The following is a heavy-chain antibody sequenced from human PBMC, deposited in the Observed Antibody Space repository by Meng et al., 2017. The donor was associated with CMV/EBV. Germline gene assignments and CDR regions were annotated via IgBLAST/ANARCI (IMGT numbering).Heavy chain of an antibody. D-gene: IGHD4-17*01. CDR1: GGSLSSSSYY. CDR2: IYYSGST. CDR3: ARGDYGDYPGY. V-gene: IGHV4-39*07. J-gene: IGHJ4*02. Sequence: QLSLRESGPELWKPPETLSLTCTVSGGSLSSSSYYWGWNRQPPGKGLEWIGSIYYSGSTYYNPSLKSRVTISVDTSKNQFSLKLSSVTAADTAVYYCARGDYGDYPGYWGQGTLVTVSS.